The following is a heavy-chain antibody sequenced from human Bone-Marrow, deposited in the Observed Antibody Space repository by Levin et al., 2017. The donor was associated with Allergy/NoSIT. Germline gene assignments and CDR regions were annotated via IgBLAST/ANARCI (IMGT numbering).Heavy chain of an antibody. Sequence: GGSLRLSCAASGFTFSSYAMSWVRQAPGKGLEWVSAISGSGGSTYYADSVKGRFTISRDNSKNTLYLQMNSLRAEDTAVYYCAKETELNIVVVPAALDYWGQGTLVTVSS. J-gene: IGHJ4*02. D-gene: IGHD2-2*01. CDR1: GFTFSSYA. CDR2: ISGSGGST. V-gene: IGHV3-23*01. CDR3: AKETELNIVVVPAALDY.